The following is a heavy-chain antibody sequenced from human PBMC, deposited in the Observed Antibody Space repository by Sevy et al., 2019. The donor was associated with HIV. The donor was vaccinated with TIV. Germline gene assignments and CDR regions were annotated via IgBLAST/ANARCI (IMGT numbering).Heavy chain of an antibody. J-gene: IGHJ6*02. CDR2: INHSGST. V-gene: IGHV4-34*01. Sequence: SETLSLTCAVYGGSFSGYYWSWIRQPPGKGLEWIGEINHSGSTNYNPSLKSRVTISVDTSKNQFSLKLSSVTAADTAVYYCATLEVRGCSYGYPYYYYYGMDVWGQGTTVTVSS. D-gene: IGHD5-18*01. CDR3: ATLEVRGCSYGYPYYYYYGMDV. CDR1: GGSFSGYY.